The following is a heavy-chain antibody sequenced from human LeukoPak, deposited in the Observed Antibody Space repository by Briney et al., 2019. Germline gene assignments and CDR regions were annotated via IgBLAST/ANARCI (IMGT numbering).Heavy chain of an antibody. CDR2: IYYSGST. CDR1: GGSISSSSYY. CDR3: ARSRAVVEMATIIPY. Sequence: SETLSLTCTVSGGSISSSSYYWGWIRQPPGKGLEWIGSIYYSGSTYYNPSLKSRVTISVDTSKNQFSLKLSSVTAADTAVYYCARSRAVVEMATIIPYWGQGTLVTVSS. V-gene: IGHV4-39*07. J-gene: IGHJ4*02. D-gene: IGHD5-24*01.